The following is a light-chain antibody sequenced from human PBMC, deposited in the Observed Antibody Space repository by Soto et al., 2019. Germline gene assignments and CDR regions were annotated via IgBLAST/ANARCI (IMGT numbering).Light chain of an antibody. V-gene: IGKV3-15*01. CDR2: GAS. CDR1: QSVNTN. CDR3: QQYNDWPTP. J-gene: IGKJ1*01. Sequence: EIVVTQSPATLSVSPGERATLSCRASQSVNTNFAWYQQKPGQAPRLLIYGASTRATGIPARFSGSGSGTEFTLTISSLQSEDFAVYYCQQYNDWPTPFGQGTKVDIK.